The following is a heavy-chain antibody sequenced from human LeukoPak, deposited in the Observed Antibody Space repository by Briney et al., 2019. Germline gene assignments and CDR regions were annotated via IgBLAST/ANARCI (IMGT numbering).Heavy chain of an antibody. D-gene: IGHD6-13*01. CDR2: IYYSGST. CDR1: GGSTSSSSYY. J-gene: IGHJ5*02. CDR3: ARQEVAAAWFDP. V-gene: IGHV4-39*01. Sequence: SETLSLTCTVSGGSTSSSSYYWGWIRQPPGKGLEWIGSIYYSGSTYYNPSLKSRVTISVDTSKNQFSLKLSSVTAADTAVYYCARQEVAAAWFDPWGQGTLVTVSS.